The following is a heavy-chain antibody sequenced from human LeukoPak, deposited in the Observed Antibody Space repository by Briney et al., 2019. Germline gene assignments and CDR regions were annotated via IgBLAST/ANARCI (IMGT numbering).Heavy chain of an antibody. CDR2: LYYDGRT. J-gene: IGHJ5*02. CDR3: ARRRGKWDVNLFDP. CDR1: GGSISSSNYY. Sequence: PSETLSLTCTVFGGSISSSNYYWAWFRQPPGKGLDWIGSLYYDGRTYYNPSLESRLTISVDTSNNQFSLKLTSVTATDTAVYYCARRRGKWDVNLFDPWGQGTLVTGSS. D-gene: IGHD1-26*01. V-gene: IGHV4-39*01.